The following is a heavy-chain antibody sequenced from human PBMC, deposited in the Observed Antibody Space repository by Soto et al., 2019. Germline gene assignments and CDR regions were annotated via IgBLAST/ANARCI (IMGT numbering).Heavy chain of an antibody. CDR1: GFILSDCA. J-gene: IGHJ6*03. D-gene: IGHD7-27*01. Sequence: GGSLRLSCATSGFILSDCAMNWVRQAPGKGLEWVSYISSSSSVIDYADSVEGRFTVSRDNARNSLYLQMNSLRAEDTAVYYCARDLSWGSNWYYYMDVWGKGTTVTVSS. CDR2: ISSSSSVI. CDR3: ARDLSWGSNWYYYMDV. V-gene: IGHV3-48*01.